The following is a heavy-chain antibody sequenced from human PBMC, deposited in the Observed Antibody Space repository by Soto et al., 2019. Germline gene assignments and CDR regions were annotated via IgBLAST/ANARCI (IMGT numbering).Heavy chain of an antibody. CDR2: FIPMFNIP. J-gene: IGHJ6*02. CDR1: GGTFSSYA. Sequence: QVQLVQSGAEVKKPGSSVKVSCKASGGTFSSYAISWVRQAPGQGLKWMGGFIPMFNIPHSDRKFQGRVTITADESTGKEYMDLRSLRSQDTAVYYCERCQFHHLYNYYYALDVWGQGTTVPVSS. V-gene: IGHV1-69*01. CDR3: ERCQFHHLYNYYYALDV. D-gene: IGHD1-1*01.